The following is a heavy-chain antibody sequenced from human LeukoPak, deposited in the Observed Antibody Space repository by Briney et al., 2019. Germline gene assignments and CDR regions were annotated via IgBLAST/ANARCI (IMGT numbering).Heavy chain of an antibody. CDR2: MNPNSGNT. D-gene: IGHD2-15*01. Sequence: ASVKLSCKASGYTFTSYDINWVRQATGQGLEWMGCMNPNSGNTGYAQKLQGRVTMTRDTSINTAYMELSSLRSEDTAVYYCATFGLGYCSGGSCSDAFDIWGQGTMVTVSS. V-gene: IGHV1-8*01. CDR3: ATFGLGYCSGGSCSDAFDI. CDR1: GYTFTSYD. J-gene: IGHJ3*02.